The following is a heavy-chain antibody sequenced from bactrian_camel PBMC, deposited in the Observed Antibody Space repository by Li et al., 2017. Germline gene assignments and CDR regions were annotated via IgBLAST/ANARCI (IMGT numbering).Heavy chain of an antibody. D-gene: IGHD7*01. CDR2: LAEPEEA. CDR1: RDTYSRNC. Sequence: HVQLVESGGGSVQAGGSLRLSCTASRDTYSRNCMGWFRRAPGKEREGVAQILAEPEEAYYADSVKGRFTISRDNARSTVYLQMNDLKPEDTAMYYCAAGDTYYAYYMAPADFDVWGQGTQVTVS. CDR3: AAGDTYYAYYMAPADFDV. V-gene: IGHV3-3*01. J-gene: IGHJ6*01.